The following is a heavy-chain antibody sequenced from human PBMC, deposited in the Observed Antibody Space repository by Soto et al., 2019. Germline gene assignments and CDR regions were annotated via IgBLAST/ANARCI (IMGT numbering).Heavy chain of an antibody. CDR2: ISGSGGST. V-gene: IGHV3-23*01. D-gene: IGHD3-3*01. CDR1: GFTFSSYA. J-gene: IGHJ6*02. Sequence: GGSLRLSCAASGFTFSSYAMSWVRQAPGKGLEWVSAISGSGGSTYYADSVKGRFTISRDNSKNTLYLQMNSLRAEDTAVYYCAKDRPRGTIFGVVINYYGMDVWGQGTTVTSP. CDR3: AKDRPRGTIFGVVINYYGMDV.